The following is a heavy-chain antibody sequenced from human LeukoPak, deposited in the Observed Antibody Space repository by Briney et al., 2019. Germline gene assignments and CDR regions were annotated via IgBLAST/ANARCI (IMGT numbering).Heavy chain of an antibody. Sequence: SGGSLRLSCAASGFTFSSYAMSWVRQAPGKGLEWVSAISGSGGSTYYADSVKGRFTISRDNSKNTLYLQMNSLRAEDTAVYYCAKTRSSWYFHDAFDIWGQGTMVTVSS. J-gene: IGHJ3*02. CDR2: ISGSGGST. CDR3: AKTRSSWYFHDAFDI. D-gene: IGHD6-13*01. CDR1: GFTFSSYA. V-gene: IGHV3-23*01.